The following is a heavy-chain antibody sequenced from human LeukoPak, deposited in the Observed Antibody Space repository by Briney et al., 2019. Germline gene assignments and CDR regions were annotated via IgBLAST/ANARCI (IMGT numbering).Heavy chain of an antibody. Sequence: GGSLRLSCAASGFTFSSYSMNWVRQAPGKGLEWVSYISSSSSTIYYADSVKGRFTISRDNAKNSLYLQMNSLRAEDTAVYYCARDPLTMVRGVIITDSYFDYWGQGTLVTVSS. CDR1: GFTFSSYS. V-gene: IGHV3-48*01. J-gene: IGHJ4*02. D-gene: IGHD3-10*01. CDR2: ISSSSSTI. CDR3: ARDPLTMVRGVIITDSYFDY.